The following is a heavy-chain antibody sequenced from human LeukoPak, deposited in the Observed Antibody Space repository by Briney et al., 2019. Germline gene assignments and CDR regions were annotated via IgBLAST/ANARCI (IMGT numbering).Heavy chain of an antibody. D-gene: IGHD6-19*01. CDR3: ATDSRLYSSGWYRHDAFDI. V-gene: IGHV1-24*01. CDR2: FGPEDSET. Sequence: ASVKVSCKASGYIFTSYYMHWVRQAPGKGLEWMGGFGPEDSETIYAKKFQGRVTMTEDTSTDTAYMELSSLRSEDTAVYYCATDSRLYSSGWYRHDAFDIWGQGTMVTVSS. J-gene: IGHJ3*02. CDR1: GYIFTSYY.